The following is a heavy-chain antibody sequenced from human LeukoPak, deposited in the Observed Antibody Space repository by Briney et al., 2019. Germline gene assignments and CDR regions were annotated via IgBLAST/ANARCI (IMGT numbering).Heavy chain of an antibody. Sequence: ASVKVSCKVSGYTLPELSMHWVRQAPGKGREWMGGFDPEDGETIYAQKFQGRVTMTEDTSTDTAYMERSSLRSEDTAVYYCATLPHVNYGSGSHYFDYWGQGTLVTVSS. CDR2: FDPEDGET. J-gene: IGHJ4*02. D-gene: IGHD3-10*01. V-gene: IGHV1-24*01. CDR3: ATLPHVNYGSGSHYFDY. CDR1: GYTLPELS.